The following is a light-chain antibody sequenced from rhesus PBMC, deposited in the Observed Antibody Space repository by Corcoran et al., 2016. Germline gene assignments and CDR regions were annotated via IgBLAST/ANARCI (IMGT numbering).Light chain of an antibody. CDR2: EVS. V-gene: IGLV2-32*02. CDR1: SSDIGGYNY. Sequence: QAALTQPRSVSGSPGQSVTISCTGTSSDIGGYNYVSWYQQHPGTAPKLMIYEVSKRPSGVSDRFSGSKSGNTASLTISGLQAGDEADYYCSSYAGSNTFVLFGGGTRLTVL. J-gene: IGLJ3*01. CDR3: SSYAGSNTFVL.